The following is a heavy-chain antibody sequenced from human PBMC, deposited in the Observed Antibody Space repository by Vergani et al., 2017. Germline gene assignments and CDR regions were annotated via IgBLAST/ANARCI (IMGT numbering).Heavy chain of an antibody. CDR1: GFTFSNYA. CDR3: AKGATVTTYYYYYYMDV. V-gene: IGHV3-23*01. D-gene: IGHD4-11*01. J-gene: IGHJ6*03. Sequence: EVQLLESGGDVVQPGGSLRLACAASGFTFSNYAMSWVRQAPGKGLEWVSALSGSGSSTYSADSVKGRFTISRDNSKNTLFLLMNSLRAEDTAVYYCAKGATVTTYYYYYYMDVWGKGTTVTVSS. CDR2: LSGSGSST.